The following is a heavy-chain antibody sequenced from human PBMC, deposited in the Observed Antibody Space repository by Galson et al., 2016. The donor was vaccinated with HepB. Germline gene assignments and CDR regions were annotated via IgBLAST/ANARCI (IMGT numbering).Heavy chain of an antibody. CDR3: ARGISVAGAFDC. Sequence: SETLSLTCAVYGGSFSGSYWNWIRQSPGKGLEWVGEINDSGTTNYNPSLKSRVTLSLDTSKKQFSLKLSSVTAADTAVYYCARGISVAGAFDCWGQGILVTVSS. J-gene: IGHJ4*02. D-gene: IGHD6-19*01. V-gene: IGHV4-34*01. CDR1: GGSFSGSY. CDR2: INDSGTT.